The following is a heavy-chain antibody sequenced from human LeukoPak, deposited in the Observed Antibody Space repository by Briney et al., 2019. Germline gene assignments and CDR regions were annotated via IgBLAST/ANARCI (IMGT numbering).Heavy chain of an antibody. D-gene: IGHD3-16*01. V-gene: IGHV1-8*02. CDR3: VAMLY. J-gene: IGHJ4*02. CDR1: GYTFTGYY. Sequence: GASVKVSCKASGYTFTGYYMHWVRQAPGQGLEWMGWMNTNTGNSGFAQKLQGRVTLTMDTSITTAYMELTGLRSEDTAVYYCVAMLYWGQGTPVTVSS. CDR2: MNTNTGNS.